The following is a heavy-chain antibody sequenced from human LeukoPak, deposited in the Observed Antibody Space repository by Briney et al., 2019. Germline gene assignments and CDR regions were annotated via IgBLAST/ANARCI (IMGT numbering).Heavy chain of an antibody. CDR3: ARDQYSGYDRAFDI. CDR1: GFTFSSYW. CDR2: INGHGGST. V-gene: IGHV3-74*01. Sequence: GGSLRLSCEASGFTFSSYWMHWVRQAPGKGLVWVSRINGHGGSTTYADSVKGRFTISRDNAKNTLYLQVNSLRAEDTAVYYCARDQYSGYDRAFDIWGQGTMVTVSS. J-gene: IGHJ3*02. D-gene: IGHD5-12*01.